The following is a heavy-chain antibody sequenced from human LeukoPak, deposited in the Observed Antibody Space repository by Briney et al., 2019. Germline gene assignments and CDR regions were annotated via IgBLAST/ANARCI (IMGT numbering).Heavy chain of an antibody. V-gene: IGHV3-30*14. CDR2: ISSDGSNN. Sequence: GGSLRLSCAASGFTFNSYAMHWVRQAPGKGLEWVAVISSDGSNNYYADSVKGRFTISRDNSKNTLYLQMNSLRAEDTAVYYCASRIGPYYDSSGYYSDYYWGQGTLVTVSS. CDR1: GFTFNSYA. CDR3: ASRIGPYYDSSGYYSDYY. J-gene: IGHJ4*02. D-gene: IGHD3-22*01.